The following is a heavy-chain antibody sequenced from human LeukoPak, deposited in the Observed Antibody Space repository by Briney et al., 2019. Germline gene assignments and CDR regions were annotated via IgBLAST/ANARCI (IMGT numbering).Heavy chain of an antibody. J-gene: IGHJ4*02. Sequence: GESLKISCKGSGYSFTSYWIGWVRQLPGKGLEWMGIIYPGDSDTRYSPSFQGQVTFSADKSISTAYLQWSSLKASDTAMYYCARHRTPTTFYGSGSYIFDYWGQGTLVTVSS. V-gene: IGHV5-51*01. CDR2: IYPGDSDT. CDR3: ARHRTPTTFYGSGSYIFDY. D-gene: IGHD3-10*01. CDR1: GYSFTSYW.